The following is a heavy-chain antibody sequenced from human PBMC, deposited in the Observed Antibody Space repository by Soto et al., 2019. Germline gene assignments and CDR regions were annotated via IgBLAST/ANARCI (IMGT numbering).Heavy chain of an antibody. CDR1: GGSISSGEYY. CDR2: IYYTGST. D-gene: IGHD4-17*01. Sequence: SETLSLICTVSGGSISSGEYYWSWIRQPPGKGLEWIGYIYYTGSTFNNPSLKSRVSISIDTSKTQFSLKLSSVTAADTAVYYCARIHFGDEPSYYYYGMDVWGQGTTVTVSS. CDR3: ARIHFGDEPSYYYYGMDV. V-gene: IGHV4-30-4*01. J-gene: IGHJ6*02.